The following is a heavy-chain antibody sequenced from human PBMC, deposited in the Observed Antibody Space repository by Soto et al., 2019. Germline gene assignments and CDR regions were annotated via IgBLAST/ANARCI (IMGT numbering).Heavy chain of an antibody. D-gene: IGHD3-10*01. Sequence: PSETLYLTCTVSGDSISRYDWSWIRQPPGKGLEWIGYIYYSGSTNYNPSLKSRVTISVDTSKNQFSLKLSSVIAADTAVYYCARAGRLRGVIITSYYYYMDVWGKRTTVTVSS. V-gene: IGHV4-59*12. CDR1: GDSISRYD. CDR2: IYYSGST. J-gene: IGHJ6*03. CDR3: ARAGRLRGVIITSYYYYMDV.